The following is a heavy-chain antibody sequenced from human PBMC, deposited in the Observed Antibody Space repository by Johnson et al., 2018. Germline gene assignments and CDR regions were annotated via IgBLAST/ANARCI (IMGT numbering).Heavy chain of an antibody. CDR3: ARHVVRDGYDACDI. J-gene: IGHJ3*02. CDR2: IYSGGST. D-gene: IGHD5-24*01. V-gene: IGHV3-66*04. Sequence: VQLVQSGGGLVQPGGSLRLSCAASGFTVSSNYMSWVRQAPGKGLEWVSVIYSGGSTYYADSVKGRFTISRDDAKNSLYLQMNSRRDEDTAVFYCARHVVRDGYDACDIWGQGTMVTVSS. CDR1: GFTVSSNY.